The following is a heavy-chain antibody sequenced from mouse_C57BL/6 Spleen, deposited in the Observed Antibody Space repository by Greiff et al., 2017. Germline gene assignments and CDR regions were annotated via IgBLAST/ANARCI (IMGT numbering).Heavy chain of an antibody. J-gene: IGHJ1*03. Sequence: QVQLQQPGTELVKPGASVKLSCKASGYTFTSYWMHWVKQRPGQGLEWIGNINPSNGGTNYNEKFKSKATLTVDKSSSTAYMQLSSLTSEDSAVYYCARERVDYGNWYFDVWGTGTTVTVSS. D-gene: IGHD1-1*02. CDR3: ARERVDYGNWYFDV. CDR2: INPSNGGT. CDR1: GYTFTSYW. V-gene: IGHV1-53*01.